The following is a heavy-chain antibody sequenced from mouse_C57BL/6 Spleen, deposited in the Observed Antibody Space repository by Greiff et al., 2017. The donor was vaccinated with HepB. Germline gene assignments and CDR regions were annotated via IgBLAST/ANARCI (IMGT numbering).Heavy chain of an antibody. Sequence: EVQGVESGEGLVKPGGSLKLSCAASGFTFSSYAMSWVRQTPEKRLEWVAYISSGGDYIYYADTVKGRFTISRDNARNTLYLQMSSLKSEDTAMYYCTREEDCYEKYYYAMDYWGQGTSVTVSS. CDR1: GFTFSSYA. J-gene: IGHJ4*01. CDR2: ISSGGDYI. CDR3: TREEDCYEKYYYAMDY. V-gene: IGHV5-9-1*02. D-gene: IGHD2-12*01.